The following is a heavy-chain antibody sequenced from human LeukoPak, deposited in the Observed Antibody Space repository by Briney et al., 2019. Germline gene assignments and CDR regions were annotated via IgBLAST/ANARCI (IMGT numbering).Heavy chain of an antibody. CDR2: IYPDDSDT. Sequence: GESLKISCKGSGYTFTTYWIGWVRQMPGKGLEWVGSIYPDDSDTRYSSSFQGQVTISADKSITTAYLRWSSLKASDTAMYYCARLTGYYFDYWGQGTLVTVSS. CDR1: GYTFTTYW. V-gene: IGHV5-51*01. CDR3: ARLTGYYFDY. J-gene: IGHJ4*02. D-gene: IGHD3-10*01.